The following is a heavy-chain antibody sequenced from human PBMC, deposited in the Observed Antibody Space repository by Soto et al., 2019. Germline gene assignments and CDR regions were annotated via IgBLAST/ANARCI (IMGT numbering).Heavy chain of an antibody. CDR2: ISYDGSNK. Sequence: ESGGGVVQPGRSLRLSCAASGFTFSSYGMHWVRQAPGKGLEWVAVISYDGSNKYYADSVKGRFTISRDNSKNTLYLQMNSLRAEDTAVYYCAKDVVVGATPGLGDYYYYYGMYVWGQGTTVTVSS. CDR1: GFTFSSYG. V-gene: IGHV3-30*18. J-gene: IGHJ6*02. D-gene: IGHD1-26*01. CDR3: AKDVVVGATPGLGDYYYYYGMYV.